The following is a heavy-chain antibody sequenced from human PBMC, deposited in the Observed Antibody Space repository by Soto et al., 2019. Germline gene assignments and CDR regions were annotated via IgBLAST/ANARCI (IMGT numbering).Heavy chain of an antibody. CDR2: IYYSGST. CDR3: ARDFLDYYYGMDV. CDR1: GCSVSSGSYY. Sequence: XETLSLTCTVAGCSVSSGSYYWSWIRQPPGKGLEWIGYIYYSGSTNYNPSLKSRVTISVDTSKNQFSLKLSSVTAADTAVYYCARDFLDYYYGMDVWGQGTTVTVSS. J-gene: IGHJ6*02. V-gene: IGHV4-61*01.